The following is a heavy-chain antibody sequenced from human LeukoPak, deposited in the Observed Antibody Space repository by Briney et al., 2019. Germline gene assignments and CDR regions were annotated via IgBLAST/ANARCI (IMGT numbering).Heavy chain of an antibody. D-gene: IGHD3-3*01. Sequence: GGSLRLSCAASGFSFSNYWMTWVRQAPGKGLEWVANIEQDGSGKYYVDSVKGRFTISRDNAKNSLYLQMNSLRAEDTAVYYCARGDFWSGDYWGQGTLVTVST. CDR2: IEQDGSGK. CDR3: ARGDFWSGDY. CDR1: GFSFSNYW. J-gene: IGHJ4*02. V-gene: IGHV3-7*01.